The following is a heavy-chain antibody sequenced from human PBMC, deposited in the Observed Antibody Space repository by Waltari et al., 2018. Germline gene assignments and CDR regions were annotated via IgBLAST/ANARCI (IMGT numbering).Heavy chain of an antibody. J-gene: IGHJ5*02. CDR3: ARVFWTSASSGVSFLDP. CDR1: GGPISRYY. Sequence: QVQLQESGPGLVTPSETLSLTCTASGGPISRYYRHWIRQPAGKGLEWIGRIYISGSTNYNPSLKSRVTMSLDTSKNHFSLTLSSVTAADTAVYYCARVFWTSASSGVSFLDPWGQGTLVTVSS. D-gene: IGHD3-3*01. V-gene: IGHV4-4*07. CDR2: IYISGST.